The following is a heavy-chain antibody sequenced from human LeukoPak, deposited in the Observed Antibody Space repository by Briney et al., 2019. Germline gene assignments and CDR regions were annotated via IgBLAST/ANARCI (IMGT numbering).Heavy chain of an antibody. CDR2: IYYSGST. J-gene: IGHJ5*02. CDR1: GGSISSSSYY. Sequence: PSETLSLTCTVSGGSISSSSYYWGWIRQPPGKGLEWIGNIYYSGSTYYNPSLKSRVTISVDTSKNQFSLKLSSVTAADTAVYYCARGRLELRWCWFDPWGQGTLVTVSS. V-gene: IGHV4-39*07. D-gene: IGHD1-7*01. CDR3: ARGRLELRWCWFDP.